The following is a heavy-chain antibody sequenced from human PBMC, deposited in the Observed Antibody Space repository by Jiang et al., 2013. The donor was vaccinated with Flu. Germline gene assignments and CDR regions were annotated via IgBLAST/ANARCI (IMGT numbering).Heavy chain of an antibody. D-gene: IGHD1-1*01. V-gene: IGHV1-69*04. J-gene: IGHJ3*02. CDR3: ARGRNDPDAFDI. Sequence: KPGASVKVSCKASGYTFTSYGISWVRQAPGQGLEWMGRIIPILGIANYAQKFQGRVTITADKSTSTAYMELSSLRSEDTAVYYCARGRNDPDAFDIWGQGTMVTVSS. CDR2: IIPILGIA. CDR1: GYTFTSYG.